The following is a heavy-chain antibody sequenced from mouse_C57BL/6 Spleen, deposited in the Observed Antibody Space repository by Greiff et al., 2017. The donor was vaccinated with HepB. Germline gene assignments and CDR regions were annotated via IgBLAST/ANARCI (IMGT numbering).Heavy chain of an antibody. CDR1: GYTFTSYW. J-gene: IGHJ2*01. V-gene: IGHV1-59*01. D-gene: IGHD2-5*01. CDR3: ARSGYSKSFDY. CDR2: IDPSDSYT. Sequence: VQLQHPGAELVRPGTSVKLSCKASGYTFTSYWMHWVKQRPGQGLEWIGVIDPSDSYTNYNQKFKGKATLTVDTSSSTAYMQLSSLTSEDSAVYYCARSGYSKSFDYWGQGTTLTVSS.